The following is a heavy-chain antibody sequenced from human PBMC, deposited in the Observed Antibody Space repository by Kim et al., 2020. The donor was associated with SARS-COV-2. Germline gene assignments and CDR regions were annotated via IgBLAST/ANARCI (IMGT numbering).Heavy chain of an antibody. CDR3: AKDLSSRSSDYYFDY. Sequence: GGSLRLSCAASGFTFSNYGIHWVRQAPGKGLEWVAVISYDGNDKKSADSVKGRFTISRDNSKNTVDLQMNSLRAEDSAVYYCAKDLSSRSSDYYFDYWGHRTLVTVSS. CDR2: ISYDGNDK. J-gene: IGHJ4*01. D-gene: IGHD2-2*01. CDR1: GFTFSNYG. V-gene: IGHV3-30*18.